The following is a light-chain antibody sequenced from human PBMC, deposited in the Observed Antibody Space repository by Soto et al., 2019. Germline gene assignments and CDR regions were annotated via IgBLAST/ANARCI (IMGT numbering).Light chain of an antibody. V-gene: IGKV1-5*01. CDR2: DAS. J-gene: IGKJ1*01. CDR1: QSISSW. Sequence: DLQMTQSPSTLSASVGDRVTITCRASQSISSWLAWYQQKPGKAPKLLIYDASSLESGVPSRFSGSGSGTEFTLTISSLQPDDFSTYYCQQYNSYSTFGRGTKVGIK. CDR3: QQYNSYST.